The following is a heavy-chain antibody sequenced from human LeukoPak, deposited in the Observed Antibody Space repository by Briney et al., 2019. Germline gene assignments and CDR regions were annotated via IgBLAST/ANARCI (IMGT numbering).Heavy chain of an antibody. CDR3: ASRRGIVVEVAFDI. D-gene: IGHD2-15*01. Sequence: PGGSLRLSCAATGLTFSRYWMSWVRQAPGKGLEWVSYISSSGSTIYYADSVKGRFTISRDNAKNSLYLQMNSLRAEDTAVYYCASRRGIVVEVAFDIWGQGTMVTVSS. CDR1: GLTFSRYW. J-gene: IGHJ3*02. V-gene: IGHV3-48*04. CDR2: ISSSGSTI.